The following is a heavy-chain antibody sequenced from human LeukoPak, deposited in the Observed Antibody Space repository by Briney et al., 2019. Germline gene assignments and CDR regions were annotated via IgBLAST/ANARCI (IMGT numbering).Heavy chain of an antibody. V-gene: IGHV1-18*01. Sequence: GASVKVSCKASGYTFTNYGINWVRQAPGQGLEWMGWISAYNGHTNYAQNLQGRVTMTTDTSTSTAYMELRSLRSDDTAVYFCARDSSGFPRAASDYWAREPWSPSPQ. CDR2: ISAYNGHT. D-gene: IGHD3-22*01. J-gene: IGHJ4*02. CDR1: GYTFTNYG. CDR3: ARDSSGFPRAASDY.